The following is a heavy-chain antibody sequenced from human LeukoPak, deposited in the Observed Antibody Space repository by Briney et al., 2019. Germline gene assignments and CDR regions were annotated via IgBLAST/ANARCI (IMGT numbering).Heavy chain of an antibody. CDR3: AKDLGGNYLFFDY. J-gene: IGHJ4*02. CDR1: GFTFRSYA. CDR2: VSGSGGST. Sequence: GGSLRLSCAASGFTFRSYAMSWVRQAAGKGLEWVSAVSGSGGSTYYSDSVKGRFIISRDNSKNTLYLQMNSLRAEDTAVYYCAKDLGGNYLFFDYWGQGTLVTVSS. V-gene: IGHV3-23*01. D-gene: IGHD1-26*01.